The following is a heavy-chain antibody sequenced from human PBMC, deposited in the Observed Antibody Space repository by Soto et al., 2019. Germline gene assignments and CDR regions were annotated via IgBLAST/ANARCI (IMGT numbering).Heavy chain of an antibody. J-gene: IGHJ3*01. V-gene: IGHV4-59*08. CDR2: ISYGGST. CDR1: GDSINYYY. CDR3: ARYRLKYVAADAFDV. D-gene: IGHD3-16*01. Sequence: PSETLSLTCTVSGDSINYYYWSWIRQSPGKGLEWIGYISYGGSTYYNPSLKSRVTISVDTSKNQFSLKLNSATAADTAVYHCARYRLKYVAADAFDVWGQGTMVTVSS.